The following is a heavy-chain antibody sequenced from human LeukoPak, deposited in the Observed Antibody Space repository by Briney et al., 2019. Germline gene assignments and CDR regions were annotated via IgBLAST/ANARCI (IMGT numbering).Heavy chain of an antibody. V-gene: IGHV3-23*01. CDR3: AKDPSLSYDSSAYYYHY. CDR2: ISGSGAST. D-gene: IGHD3-22*01. CDR1: GFTFSSYA. J-gene: IGHJ4*02. Sequence: GGSLRLSCAASGFTFSSYAMSWVRQAPGEGLEWVSAISGSGASTYYADSVKGRFTISRDNSKNTLDLQMNSLRAEDTALYYCAKDPSLSYDSSAYYYHYWGQGTLVTVSS.